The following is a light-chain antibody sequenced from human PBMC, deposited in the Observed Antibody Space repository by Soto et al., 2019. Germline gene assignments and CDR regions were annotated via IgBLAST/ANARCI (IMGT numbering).Light chain of an antibody. Sequence: EIVMTQSPATLSVSPGERATLSCRASQNVSSNLAWYQQKPGQAPRLLIYGASTRATGIPARFSGSGSGTEFTLTISSLQSEDFAVYYCQQYNNWPPNTFGGGTKVEIK. CDR2: GAS. CDR1: QNVSSN. J-gene: IGKJ4*01. V-gene: IGKV3-15*01. CDR3: QQYNNWPPNT.